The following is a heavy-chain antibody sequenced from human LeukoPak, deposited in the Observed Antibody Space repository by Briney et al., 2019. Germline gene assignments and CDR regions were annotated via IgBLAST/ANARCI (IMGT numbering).Heavy chain of an antibody. V-gene: IGHV4-34*01. Sequence: PSETLSLTCAVYGGSFSGYYWSWIRQPPGKGLEWIGEINHSGSTNYKPSLKSRVTISVDTSKNQFSLKLSSVTAADTAVHYCARGGGYSSSWGQGTLVTVSS. D-gene: IGHD6-13*01. J-gene: IGHJ4*02. CDR2: INHSGST. CDR3: ARGGGYSSS. CDR1: GGSFSGYY.